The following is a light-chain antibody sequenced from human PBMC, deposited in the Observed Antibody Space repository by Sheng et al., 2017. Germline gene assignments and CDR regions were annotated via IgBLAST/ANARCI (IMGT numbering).Light chain of an antibody. CDR1: QSISSW. CDR3: QQLVSFPYT. V-gene: IGKV1-5*03. CDR2: KAS. J-gene: IGKJ2*01. Sequence: DIQMTQSPSTLSASVGDRVTITCRASQSISSWLAWYQQKPGKAPKLLIYKASSLESGVPSRFSGSGSGTDFTLTISSLQPEDFATYFCQQLVSFPYTFGQGTKLEIK.